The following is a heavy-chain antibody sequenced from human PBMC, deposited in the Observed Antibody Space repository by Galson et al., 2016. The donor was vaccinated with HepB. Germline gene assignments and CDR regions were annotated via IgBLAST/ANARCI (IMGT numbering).Heavy chain of an antibody. J-gene: IGHJ6*02. V-gene: IGHV3-7*01. D-gene: IGHD6-19*01. CDR2: VNQDETEE. Sequence: SLRLSCAASGFTFSSYWMSWVRRAPGKGLQWVANVNQDETEEYYLDSVKGRFTISRDNVKESVYLQMNSLRVEDTAVYYCARRADTQRRIAGWGWGMDVWGRGTTVTVSS. CDR1: GFTFSSYW. CDR3: ARRADTQRRIAGWGWGMDV.